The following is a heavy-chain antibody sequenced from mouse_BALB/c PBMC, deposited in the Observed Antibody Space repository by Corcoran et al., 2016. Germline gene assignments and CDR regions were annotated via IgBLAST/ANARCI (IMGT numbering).Heavy chain of an antibody. CDR3: ARWGYRYDADY. V-gene: IGHV1-26*01. CDR2: INPNNGGT. J-gene: IGHJ2*01. D-gene: IGHD2-14*01. Sequence: EVQLQQSGPELVKPGASVKMSCKASGYTFTDYYMKWVKQRHGKSLEWIGDINPNNGGTSYNQKFKGKATLTVEKSSSTAYMQLNSLTSEDSAVYYCARWGYRYDADYWGQGTTLTVSS. CDR1: GYTFTDYY.